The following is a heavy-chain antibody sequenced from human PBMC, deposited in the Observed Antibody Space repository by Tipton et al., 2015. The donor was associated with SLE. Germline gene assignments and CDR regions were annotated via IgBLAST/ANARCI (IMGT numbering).Heavy chain of an antibody. V-gene: IGHV4-59*01. CDR3: ARDGQWQPLGFFGY. J-gene: IGHJ4*02. D-gene: IGHD6-19*01. CDR1: GGSISSYY. Sequence: TLSLTCTVSGGSISSYYWNWIRQPPVKGLEWIGYIYSSGSTDYNPSLKSRVTISVDTSKNQFSLKLSSVTAADTAVYYCARDGQWQPLGFFGYWGQGSLVTVSS. CDR2: IYSSGST.